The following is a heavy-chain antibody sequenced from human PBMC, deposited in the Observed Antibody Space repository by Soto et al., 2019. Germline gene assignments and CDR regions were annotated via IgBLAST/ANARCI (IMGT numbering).Heavy chain of an antibody. V-gene: IGHV5-51*01. CDR3: ARFGSGGPDS. CDR1: GYIFATYW. Sequence: GEALKISCRTSGYIFATYWIGWVRQTPEKGLEWMGLIYPGDSDIRNNPSFQGQVTISSNNSITTAYLHWNSLKASDTAMYYCARFGSGGPDSWRKGTTVNVSS. D-gene: IGHD3-10*01. J-gene: IGHJ6*04. CDR2: IYPGDSDI.